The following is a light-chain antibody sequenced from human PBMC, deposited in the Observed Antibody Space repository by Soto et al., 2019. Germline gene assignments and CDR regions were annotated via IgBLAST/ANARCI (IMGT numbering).Light chain of an antibody. CDR2: EVT. CDR3: SSYAGSITIYV. CDR1: SSDVGAYNF. V-gene: IGLV2-8*01. Sequence: QSALAQPPSASGSPGQSVTISCTGTSSDVGAYNFVSWYQQLPGKAPKLMIYEVTKRPSGVPDRFSGSKSGNTASLTVSGLKAEDEADYYCSSYAGSITIYVFGTGAKLTVL. J-gene: IGLJ1*01.